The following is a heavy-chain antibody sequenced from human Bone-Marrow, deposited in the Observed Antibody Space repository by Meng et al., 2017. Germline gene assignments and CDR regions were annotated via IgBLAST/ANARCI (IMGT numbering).Heavy chain of an antibody. Sequence: QGQLQQWGPGLLKHSETLSLPCGVSGGSFSDYYWSWIRQPPGKGLEWIGEINHSGSTNYNPSLESRATISVDTSQNNLSLKLSSVTAADSAVYYCARGPTTMAHDFDYWGQGTLVTVSS. V-gene: IGHV4-34*01. CDR3: ARGPTTMAHDFDY. D-gene: IGHD4-11*01. J-gene: IGHJ4*02. CDR2: INHSGST. CDR1: GGSFSDYY.